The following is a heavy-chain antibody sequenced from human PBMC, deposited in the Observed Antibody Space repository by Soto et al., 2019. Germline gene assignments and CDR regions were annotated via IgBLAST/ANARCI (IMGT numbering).Heavy chain of an antibody. CDR3: ARTCSSSSCYHIY. CDR1: GYTFSSHG. CDR2: ISTYNGDT. D-gene: IGHD2-2*01. Sequence: VASVKVSCKASGYTFSSHGITWLRQAPGQGLEWMGWISTYNGDTDYAQNLQGRVTMTTDTSTSTAYMELRSLRSDDTAVYYCARTCSSSSCYHIYWGQGTQVTVSS. J-gene: IGHJ4*02. V-gene: IGHV1-18*01.